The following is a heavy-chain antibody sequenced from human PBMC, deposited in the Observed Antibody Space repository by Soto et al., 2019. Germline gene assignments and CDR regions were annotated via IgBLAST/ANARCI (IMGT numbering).Heavy chain of an antibody. CDR1: GGSFIGYC. CDR3: ARGHRVSIFGVVSYYGLDV. V-gene: IGHV4-34*01. J-gene: IGHJ6*02. CDR2: INHGGST. D-gene: IGHD3-3*01. Sequence: SETLSLTCAVYGGSFIGYCWTWIRQPPGKGLEWIGEINHGGSTNYNSSLKSRATISVDTSKSQFSLKLSSVTAADTAVYYCARGHRVSIFGVVSYYGLDVWGQGTTVTAP.